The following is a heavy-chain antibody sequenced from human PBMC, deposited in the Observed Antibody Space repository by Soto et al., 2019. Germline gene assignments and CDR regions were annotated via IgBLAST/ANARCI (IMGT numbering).Heavy chain of an antibody. J-gene: IGHJ4*02. CDR3: AHSETSGYYFDY. CDR2: IYWDDDK. V-gene: IGHV2-5*02. CDR1: GFSLSTSGVG. Sequence: QITLKESGPTLVKPTQTLTLTCTFSGFSLSTSGVGVGWIRQPPGKALEWLALIYWDDDKRYSPSLKSRLTITKDTSKTQVVLTMTIMDPVDTATYSCAHSETSGYYFDYWGQGTLVTVSS.